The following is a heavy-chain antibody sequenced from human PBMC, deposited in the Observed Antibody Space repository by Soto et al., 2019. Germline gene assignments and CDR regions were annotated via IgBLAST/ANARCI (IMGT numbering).Heavy chain of an antibody. V-gene: IGHV4-30-4*01. CDR3: ARAPYRGANSRGAFDI. CDR2: IYYSGST. CDR1: GGSIGSGDYY. Sequence: QVQLQESGPGLVKPSQTLSLTCTVSGGSIGSGDYYWSWIRQPPGKGLEWIGYIYYSGSTYYNPSLMSRLTISVDTSKDQFSLKLNSVTAADTALYYCARAPYRGANSRGAFDIWGQGTMVHVSS. D-gene: IGHD7-27*01. J-gene: IGHJ3*02.